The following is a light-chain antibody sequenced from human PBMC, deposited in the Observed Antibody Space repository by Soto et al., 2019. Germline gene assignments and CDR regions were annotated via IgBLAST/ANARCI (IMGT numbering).Light chain of an antibody. CDR3: QSYDSSLSGYV. Sequence: QSVLTQPPSVSVAPGQRVTISCSGSSSKIGAGYDVHWYQQLPGTAPKLLIYGNSNRPSGVPDRFSGSKSGTSASLAITGLQAEDEADYYCQSYDSSLSGYVFGPGAKVTVL. V-gene: IGLV1-40*01. J-gene: IGLJ1*01. CDR1: SSKIGAGYD. CDR2: GNS.